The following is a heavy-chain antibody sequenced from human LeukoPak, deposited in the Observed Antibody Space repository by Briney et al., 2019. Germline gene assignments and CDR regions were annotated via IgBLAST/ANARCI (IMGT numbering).Heavy chain of an antibody. Sequence: GGSLRLSXAASGFSFINYAMSWVRQAPGKGLEWVSVISGGGVNIFYAESVKGRFTISRDDSKNTVYLQMNSQRAEDTAVYYCPKGAVYYAPAAPDCVDYRGQGTLVTVSS. J-gene: IGHJ4*02. D-gene: IGHD2-21*02. CDR2: ISGGGVNI. CDR1: GFSFINYA. CDR3: PKGAVYYAPAAPDCVDY. V-gene: IGHV3-23*01.